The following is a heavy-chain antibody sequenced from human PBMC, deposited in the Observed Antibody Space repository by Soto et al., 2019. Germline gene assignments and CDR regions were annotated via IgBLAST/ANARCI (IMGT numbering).Heavy chain of an antibody. CDR3: ARIPYYYDSSGYGYYFDY. V-gene: IGHV2-70*01. CDR2: IDWDDDK. D-gene: IGHD3-22*01. Sequence: SGPTLVNPTQTLTLTCTFSGFSLSTSGMCVSWIRQPPGKALEWLALIDWDDDKYYSTSLKTRLTISKDTSKNQVVLTMTNMDPVDTATYYCARIPYYYDSSGYGYYFDYWGQGTLVTVSS. CDR1: GFSLSTSGMC. J-gene: IGHJ4*02.